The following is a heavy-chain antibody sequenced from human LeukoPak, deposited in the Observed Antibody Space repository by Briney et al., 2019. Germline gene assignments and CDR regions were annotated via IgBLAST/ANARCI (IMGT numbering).Heavy chain of an antibody. V-gene: IGHV3-53*01. CDR1: GFTVSSNY. D-gene: IGHD3-22*01. CDR2: LYSGGST. CDR3: ARNYDSNGPGYFDY. Sequence: GGSLRLSCAASGFTVSSNYMSWVRQAPGKGLEWVSILYSGGSTYYADSVKGRFTISRDNSKNTLYPQMNSLRAEDTAVYYCARNYDSNGPGYFDYWGQGTLVTVSS. J-gene: IGHJ4*02.